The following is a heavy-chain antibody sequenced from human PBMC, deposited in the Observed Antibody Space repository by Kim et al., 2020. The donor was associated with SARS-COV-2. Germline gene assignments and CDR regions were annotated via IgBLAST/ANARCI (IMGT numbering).Heavy chain of an antibody. V-gene: IGHV3-11*01. Sequence: SVKGRFTISRDNAKNSLYLQMNSLRAEDTAVYYCARSWVVAGKTVDAFDIWGQGTVVTVSS. CDR3: ARSWVVAGKTVDAFDI. J-gene: IGHJ3*02. D-gene: IGHD6-19*01.